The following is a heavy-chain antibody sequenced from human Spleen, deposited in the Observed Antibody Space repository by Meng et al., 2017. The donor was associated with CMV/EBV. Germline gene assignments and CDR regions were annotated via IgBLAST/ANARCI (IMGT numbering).Heavy chain of an antibody. J-gene: IGHJ6*02. Sequence: SETLSLTCTVSGGSVSWSWIRQPPGKGLEWIGYIYYSGSTKYNPSLKSRVTISVDRSKNRFSLKLTSATAADTAVYFCARDSTFMTTGIPRFYYRAMDVWGQGTTVTVSS. V-gene: IGHV4-59*02. CDR1: GGSVS. CDR3: ARDSTFMTTGIPRFYYRAMDV. CDR2: IYYSGST. D-gene: IGHD4-11*01.